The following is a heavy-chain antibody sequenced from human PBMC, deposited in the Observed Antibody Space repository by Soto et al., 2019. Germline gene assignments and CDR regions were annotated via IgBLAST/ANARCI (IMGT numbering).Heavy chain of an antibody. CDR1: GFTFSSYS. J-gene: IGHJ6*01. V-gene: IGHV3-21*01. D-gene: IGHD3-22*01. Sequence: GGSLRLSCAASGFTFSSYSMNWVRQAPGKGLEWASSISSSSSYIYYADSVKGRFTISRDNAKNSLDLQMNSLRAEDTAVYYCERAGGNYYGGSGYNDYYYCRDVWEQRTTVTVSS. CDR2: ISSSSSYI. CDR3: ERAGGNYYGGSGYNDYYYCRDV.